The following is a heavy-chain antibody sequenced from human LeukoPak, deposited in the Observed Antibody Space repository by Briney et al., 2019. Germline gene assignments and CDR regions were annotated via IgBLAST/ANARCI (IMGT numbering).Heavy chain of an antibody. CDR1: GDSIRNYF. CDR2: ISSRGAT. CDR3: ARGALLNVFEY. V-gene: IGHV4-59*01. Sequence: SETLSLTCTVSGDSIRNYFWSWVRQPPGKRLEWIGYISSRGATMYNPSLESRLTFSVDTSKNQFSLMLRSVTTVDTAVYYCARGALLNVFEYWGPGSLVCVSS. D-gene: IGHD1-1*01. J-gene: IGHJ4*02.